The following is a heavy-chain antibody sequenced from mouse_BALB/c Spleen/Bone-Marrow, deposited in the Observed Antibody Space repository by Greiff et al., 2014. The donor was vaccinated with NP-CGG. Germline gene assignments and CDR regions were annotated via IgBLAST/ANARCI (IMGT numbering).Heavy chain of an antibody. Sequence: EVQRVESGAELVKPGASVKLSCTASGFNIKDTYMHWVKQRPEQGPEWIGRIDPANGNTKYDPKFQGKATITADTSSNTAYLQRSSLTSEDTAVYYCARWEYYAMDYWGQGTSVTVSS. J-gene: IGHJ4*01. CDR2: IDPANGNT. CDR1: GFNIKDTY. CDR3: ARWEYYAMDY. D-gene: IGHD4-1*01. V-gene: IGHV14-3*02.